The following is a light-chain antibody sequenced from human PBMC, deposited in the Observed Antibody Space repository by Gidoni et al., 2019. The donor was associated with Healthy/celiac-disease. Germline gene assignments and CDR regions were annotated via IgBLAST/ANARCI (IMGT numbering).Light chain of an antibody. CDR2: AAS. CDR3: QHSYSTAWT. Sequence: DIQMTQSPSSPSASVGDRVTITCRASQRISSYLNWYQQKPGKAPKLLIYAASSLQSGVQSRFSGIGSGTDFTLTISSLQPEDCATYYCQHSYSTAWTFGPGTQVDIK. V-gene: IGKV1-39*01. CDR1: QRISSY. J-gene: IGKJ3*01.